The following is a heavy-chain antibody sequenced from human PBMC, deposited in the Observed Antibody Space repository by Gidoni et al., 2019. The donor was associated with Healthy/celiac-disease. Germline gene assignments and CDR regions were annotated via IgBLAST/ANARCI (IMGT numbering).Heavy chain of an antibody. Sequence: QVQLVESGGGVVQPGGSLRLSCSASGLTFSSYGMHWFRQAPGKGLEWVAFIRYDGSNKYYADSVKGRFNISRDNSKNTLYLQMNSLRAEDTAVYYCAKERIAVAAFDYWGQGTLVTVSS. V-gene: IGHV3-30*02. D-gene: IGHD6-19*01. CDR1: GLTFSSYG. CDR2: IRYDGSNK. J-gene: IGHJ4*02. CDR3: AKERIAVAAFDY.